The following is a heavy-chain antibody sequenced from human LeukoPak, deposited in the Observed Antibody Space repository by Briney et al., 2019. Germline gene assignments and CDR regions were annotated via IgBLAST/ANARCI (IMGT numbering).Heavy chain of an antibody. D-gene: IGHD3-10*01. V-gene: IGHV4-39*01. CDR1: GGSISSSSYY. Sequence: PSETLSLTCTVSGGSISSSSYYWGWIRQPPGKGLEWIGSIYYSGSTYYNPSLKSRVTISVDTSKNQFSLKLSSVTAADTAVYYCARLLKERYYYGSGSYYNSDYWGQGTLVTVSS. CDR2: IYYSGST. CDR3: ARLLKERYYYGSGSYYNSDY. J-gene: IGHJ4*02.